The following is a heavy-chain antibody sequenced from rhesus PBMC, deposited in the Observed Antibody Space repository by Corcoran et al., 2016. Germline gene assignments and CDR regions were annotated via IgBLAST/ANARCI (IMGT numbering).Heavy chain of an antibody. D-gene: IGHD6-31*01. V-gene: IGHV4-65*01. Sequence: QVQLQESGPGLVKPSETLSLTCASSGGSISSSNWRMWIRQPPGKGLEWIGYISGSSGSTYYNPSLKSRVTISTDTSKNQFSLKLSSVTAADTAVYYCARSAAAYYGLDSWGQGVVVTVSS. CDR3: ARSAAAYYGLDS. CDR1: GGSISSSNW. CDR2: ISGSSGST. J-gene: IGHJ6*01.